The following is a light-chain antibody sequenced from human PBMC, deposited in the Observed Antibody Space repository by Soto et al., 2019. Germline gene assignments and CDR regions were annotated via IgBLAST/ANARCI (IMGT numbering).Light chain of an antibody. Sequence: EIVLTQSPGTLSLSPGERATLSCRASQSVSSSYLAWYQQKPGQAPRLLIYGASSRATGIPDRFSGSGSGTDFTFTISRLEPEDFGVYYCQQYGSSPVTFGPGTKVDIK. J-gene: IGKJ3*01. CDR1: QSVSSSY. CDR3: QQYGSSPVT. V-gene: IGKV3-20*01. CDR2: GAS.